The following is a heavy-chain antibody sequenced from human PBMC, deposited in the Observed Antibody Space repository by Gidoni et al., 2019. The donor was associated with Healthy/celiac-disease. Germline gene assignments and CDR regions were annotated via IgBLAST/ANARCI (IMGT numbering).Heavy chain of an antibody. CDR1: GYTFTSYY. CDR2: INPSCGIT. Sequence: QVQLVQSGAEVKKPGASGKVSCKASGYTFTSYYMHWVRPAPGQVLEWKGIINPSCGITSYAQKFQGRVTMTSDTSTSTVYMELSSLRSEDTAVYYCASRGGTALEHWGQGTLVTVSS. J-gene: IGHJ4*02. D-gene: IGHD5-18*01. CDR3: ASRGGTALEH. V-gene: IGHV1-46*01.